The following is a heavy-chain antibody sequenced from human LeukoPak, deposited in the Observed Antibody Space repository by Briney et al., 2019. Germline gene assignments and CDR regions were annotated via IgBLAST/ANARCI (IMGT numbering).Heavy chain of an antibody. CDR1: DLSISNYY. J-gene: IGHJ4*02. D-gene: IGHD3-22*01. CDR2: IYISGTT. Sequence: SETLSLTCRFSDLSISNYYWSWIRQPAGKGLEWIGRIYISGTTNYNPSLKSRVTMSVDMSKNQFSLELTSVTAADTAVYYCARGLTTSRSLDYWGQGILVTVSS. CDR3: ARGLTTSRSLDY. V-gene: IGHV4-4*07.